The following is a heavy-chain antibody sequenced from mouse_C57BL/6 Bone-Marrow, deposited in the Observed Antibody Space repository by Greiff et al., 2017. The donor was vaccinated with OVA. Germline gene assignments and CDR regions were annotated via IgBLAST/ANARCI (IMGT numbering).Heavy chain of an antibody. CDR3: AREALLRDWYFDV. V-gene: IGHV1-50*01. CDR2: FDPSDIYT. Sequence: VQLQQPGAELVKPGASVKLSCKASGYTFTSYCMQWVKQRPGQGLEWIGEFDPSDIYTNYHQKFKGKATLTVDTSSSTADMQLSRLTAEDSAVYYCAREALLRDWYFDVWGTGTTVTVSS. D-gene: IGHD1-1*01. J-gene: IGHJ1*03. CDR1: GYTFTSYC.